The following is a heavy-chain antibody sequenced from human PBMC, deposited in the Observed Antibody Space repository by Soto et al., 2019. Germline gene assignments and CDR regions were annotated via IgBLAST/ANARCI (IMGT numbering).Heavy chain of an antibody. V-gene: IGHV4-30-4*01. Sequence: SETLSLTCAVSGGSISSGGYYWTWIRQHPGKGLECIGYIYYSANTYYNPSLKSRVAISLDTSKNQFSLSLSSVTAADTAVYYCARGRGYSYGLDPWGQGTLVTVSS. CDR2: IYYSANT. J-gene: IGHJ5*02. CDR1: GGSISSGGYY. CDR3: ARGRGYSYGLDP. D-gene: IGHD5-18*01.